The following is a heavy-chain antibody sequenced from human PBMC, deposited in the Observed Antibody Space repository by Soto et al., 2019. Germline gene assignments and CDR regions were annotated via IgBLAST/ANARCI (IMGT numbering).Heavy chain of an antibody. Sequence: QVQLQESGPGLVKPSETLSLTCTVSGGSISTYYWSWIRQPPGKGLEWIGYIHYSGSTNYNPSLKSRVAISVDTSKNQFSLKLTSVTAADTAVYYCARRYYGGNYWYFDLWGRGTLVTVFS. CDR2: IHYSGST. CDR1: GGSISTYY. V-gene: IGHV4-59*08. J-gene: IGHJ2*01. D-gene: IGHD4-17*01. CDR3: ARRYYGGNYWYFDL.